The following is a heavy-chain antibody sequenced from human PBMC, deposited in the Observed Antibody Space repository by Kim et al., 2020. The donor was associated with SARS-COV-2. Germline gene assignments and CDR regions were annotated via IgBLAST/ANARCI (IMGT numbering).Heavy chain of an antibody. CDR3: ARSRITGTELDY. J-gene: IGHJ4*02. V-gene: IGHV1-2*02. Sequence: NYAQKFQGRGTMTRETSISTAYMELSRLRSDDTAVYYCARSRITGTELDYWGQGTLVTVSS. D-gene: IGHD1-20*01.